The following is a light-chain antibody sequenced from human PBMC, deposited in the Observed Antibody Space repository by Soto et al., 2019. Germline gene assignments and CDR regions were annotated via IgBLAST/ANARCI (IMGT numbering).Light chain of an antibody. Sequence: IQMTQSPSSLSASVGDRVTITCRASQSINTYLNWYQQKPGKAPKFLIHAASSLQSGVPSRFSGSGSGTFFTLTIRSLQPEDVATYYCHQSYITPPFTFGQGTKLEIK. CDR1: QSINTY. CDR2: AAS. CDR3: HQSYITPPFT. J-gene: IGKJ2*01. V-gene: IGKV1-39*01.